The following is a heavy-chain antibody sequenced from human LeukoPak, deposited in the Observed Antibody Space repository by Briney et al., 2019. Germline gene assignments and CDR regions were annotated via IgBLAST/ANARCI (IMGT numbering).Heavy chain of an antibody. CDR1: GITFSSFA. CDR3: ARESGGHDY. J-gene: IGHJ4*02. D-gene: IGHD1-1*01. V-gene: IGHV3-23*01. Sequence: GGSLRLSCAASGITFSSFAMTWLRQAPGKGLEWVSVISGSGDTTCYADSVKGRFTISRDNSKNTLYLQMNSLRVEDTAIYHCARESGGHDYWGQGTLVTVSS. CDR2: ISGSGDTT.